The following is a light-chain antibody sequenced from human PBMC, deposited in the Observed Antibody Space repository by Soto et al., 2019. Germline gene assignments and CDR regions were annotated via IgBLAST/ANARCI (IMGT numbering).Light chain of an antibody. CDR1: SSDVGGYNY. CDR3: SSYTSSSTLVV. CDR2: DVS. J-gene: IGLJ2*01. Sequence: QSVLTQPASVSGSPGQSITISCTGTSSDVGGYNYVSWYQQHPGKAPKLMISDVSKRPSGVSNRVSGSKSGNTASLTISGLQAEDEADYYCSSYTSSSTLVVFGGGTKLTVL. V-gene: IGLV2-14*01.